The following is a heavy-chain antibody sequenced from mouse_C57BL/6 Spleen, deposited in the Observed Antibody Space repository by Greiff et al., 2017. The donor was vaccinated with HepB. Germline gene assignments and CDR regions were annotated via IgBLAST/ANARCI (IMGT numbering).Heavy chain of an antibody. CDR1: GFTFSDYG. V-gene: IGHV5-17*01. Sequence: DVQLVESGGGLVKPGGSLKLSCAASGFTFSDYGMHWVRQAPEKGLEWVAYISSGSSTIYYADTVKGRFTISRDNAKNTLFLQMTSLRSEDTAMYYCAREAGYLYYYAMDYWGQGTSVTVSS. J-gene: IGHJ4*01. CDR2: ISSGSSTI. D-gene: IGHD2-3*01. CDR3: AREAGYLYYYAMDY.